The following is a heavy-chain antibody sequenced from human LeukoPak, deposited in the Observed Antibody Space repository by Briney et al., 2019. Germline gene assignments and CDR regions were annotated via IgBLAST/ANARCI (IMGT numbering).Heavy chain of an antibody. CDR3: ARQSTAITGTAFYYYFYMDV. Sequence: SETLSLTCTVSGGSISSPTYYWGWIRQPPGKGLEWIGSIYYSGSTSYNPSLKSRVSIFVDTSQKQFSMKLSSVTAADTAVYYCARQSTAITGTAFYYYFYMDVWGKGTTVTVSS. V-gene: IGHV4-39*01. D-gene: IGHD1-7*01. J-gene: IGHJ6*03. CDR2: IYYSGST. CDR1: GGSISSPTYY.